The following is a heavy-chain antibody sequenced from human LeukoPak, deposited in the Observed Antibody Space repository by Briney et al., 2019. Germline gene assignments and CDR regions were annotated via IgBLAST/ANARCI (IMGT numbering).Heavy chain of an antibody. J-gene: IGHJ6*03. CDR1: GFTFSSYA. V-gene: IGHV3-30*04. Sequence: PGGSLRLSCAASGFTFSSYAMSWVRQAPGKGLEWVAVISYDGSNKYYADSVKGRFTISRDNSKNTLYLQMNSLRAEDTAVYYCARGPNVVVVAATLFEYYYYMDVWGKGTTVTVSS. CDR3: ARGPNVVVVAATLFEYYYYMDV. D-gene: IGHD2-15*01. CDR2: ISYDGSNK.